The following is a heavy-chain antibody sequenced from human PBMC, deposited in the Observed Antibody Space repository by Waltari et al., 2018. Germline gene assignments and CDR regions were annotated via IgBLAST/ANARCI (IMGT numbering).Heavy chain of an antibody. V-gene: IGHV4-61*02. J-gene: IGHJ4*02. CDR3: ARENYDILTGDPYFDY. CDR2: IYTSGST. D-gene: IGHD3-9*01. CDR1: GGSISSGSYY. Sequence: QVQLQESGPGLVKPSQTLSLTCTVSGGSISSGSYYWSWIRQPAGKGLEWIGRIYTSGSTNYNPSLKSRVTISVDTSKNQFSLKLSSVTAADTAVYYCARENYDILTGDPYFDYWGQGTLVTVSS.